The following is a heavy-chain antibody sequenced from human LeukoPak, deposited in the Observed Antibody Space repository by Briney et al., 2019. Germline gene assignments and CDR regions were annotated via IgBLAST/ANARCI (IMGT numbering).Heavy chain of an antibody. CDR2: IIPIFGTA. Sequence: GASVKVSCKASGGTFSSYAISWVRQAPGQGLEWMGGIIPIFGTANHAQKFQGRVTITTDESTSTAYMELSSLRSEDTAVYYCASGVVVVPAAIGYSSRILNYFDYWGQGTLVTVSS. V-gene: IGHV1-69*05. CDR1: GGTFSSYA. J-gene: IGHJ4*02. D-gene: IGHD2-2*02. CDR3: ASGVVVVPAAIGYSSRILNYFDY.